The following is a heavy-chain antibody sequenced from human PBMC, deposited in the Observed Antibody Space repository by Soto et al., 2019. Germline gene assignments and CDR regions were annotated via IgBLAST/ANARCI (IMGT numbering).Heavy chain of an antibody. Sequence: PGGSLRLSCAASGFTFSSYEMNWVRQAPGKGLEWVSYISSSGSTIYYADSVKGRFTISRDNAKNSLYLQMNSLRAEDTAVYYCARGNDFWSGYYTGITGDQPNYYYGMDVWGQGTTVTVSS. D-gene: IGHD3-3*01. V-gene: IGHV3-48*03. CDR3: ARGNDFWSGYYTGITGDQPNYYYGMDV. CDR2: ISSSGSTI. J-gene: IGHJ6*02. CDR1: GFTFSSYE.